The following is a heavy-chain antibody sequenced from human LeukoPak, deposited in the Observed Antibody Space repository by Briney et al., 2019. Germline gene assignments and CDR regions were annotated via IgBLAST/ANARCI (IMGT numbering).Heavy chain of an antibody. Sequence: PSETLSLTCTVSGGSISSYYWSWIRQPPGKGLEWIGYIYYSGSTNYNPPLKSRVTISVDTSKNQFSLKLSSVTAADTAVYYCARQSRYYDSSGYYYFDYWGQGTLVTVSS. D-gene: IGHD3-22*01. CDR3: ARQSRYYDSSGYYYFDY. V-gene: IGHV4-59*01. CDR2: IYYSGST. CDR1: GGSISSYY. J-gene: IGHJ4*02.